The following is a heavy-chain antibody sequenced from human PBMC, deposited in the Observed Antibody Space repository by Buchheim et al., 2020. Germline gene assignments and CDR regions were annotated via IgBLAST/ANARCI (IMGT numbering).Heavy chain of an antibody. J-gene: IGHJ4*02. Sequence: QVQLVESGGGVVQPGRSLRLSCAASGFTFSSYGMHWVRQAPGKGLEWVAVIWYDGSNKYYADSVKGLFTISRDNSKNTLYLQMNSLRAEDTAVYYCARDSLVERYYFDYWGQGTL. CDR2: IWYDGSNK. CDR1: GFTFSSYG. CDR3: ARDSLVERYYFDY. D-gene: IGHD6-6*01. V-gene: IGHV3-33*01.